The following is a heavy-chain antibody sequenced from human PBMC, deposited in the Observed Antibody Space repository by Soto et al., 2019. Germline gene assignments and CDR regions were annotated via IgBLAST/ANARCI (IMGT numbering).Heavy chain of an antibody. CDR3: GRVVEGATRHTDLDS. CDR2: VYYSGGA. J-gene: IGHJ5*01. Sequence: SETLSLTCTVSGVSIHNSHSFWGWIRQPPGKGLEFIGTVYYSGGAHYNSSLKSRVPISVDTANNQVSLRMRSLTAADTAVYYCGRVVEGATRHTDLDSWGQGTLVTVSS. V-gene: IGHV4-39*01. D-gene: IGHD2-21*01. CDR1: GVSIHNSHSF.